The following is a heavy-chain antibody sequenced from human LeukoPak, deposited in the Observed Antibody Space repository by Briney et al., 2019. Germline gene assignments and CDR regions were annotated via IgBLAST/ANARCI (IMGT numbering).Heavy chain of an antibody. CDR1: GFTFSSNY. D-gene: IGHD5-24*01. J-gene: IGHJ6*02. Sequence: GGPLRLSCAASGFTFSSNYMSWVRQAPGKGLEWVSVIYSGGSTYYADSVKGRFTISRDNSKNTLYLQMNSLRAEDTAVYYCARDQMYYGMDVWGQGTTVTVSS. CDR2: IYSGGST. V-gene: IGHV3-53*01. CDR3: ARDQMYYGMDV.